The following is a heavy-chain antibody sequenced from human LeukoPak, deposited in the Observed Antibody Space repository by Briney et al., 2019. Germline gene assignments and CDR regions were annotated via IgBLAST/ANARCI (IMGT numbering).Heavy chain of an antibody. D-gene: IGHD3-22*01. Sequence: ASVKVSCKASGYTFTSYGISWVRQAPGQGLEWMGRISAYNGNTNYAQKLQGRVTMTTDTSTSTAYMELRSLRSDDTAVYYCARDGEMVIPNYYYYYGMDVWGQGTTVTVSS. CDR1: GYTFTSYG. CDR3: ARDGEMVIPNYYYYYGMDV. V-gene: IGHV1-18*01. J-gene: IGHJ6*02. CDR2: ISAYNGNT.